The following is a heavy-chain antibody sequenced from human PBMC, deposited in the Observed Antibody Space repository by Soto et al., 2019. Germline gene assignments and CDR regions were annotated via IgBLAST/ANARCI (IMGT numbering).Heavy chain of an antibody. Sequence: SVKVSCKASGFTFTSSAVQWVRQARGQRLERIGWIVVGSGNTNYAQKFQERVTITRDMSTSTAYMELSSLRSEDTAVYYCAAEINYYDSSGYFDYWGQGTLVTVSS. J-gene: IGHJ4*02. CDR1: GFTFTSSA. D-gene: IGHD3-22*01. CDR3: AAEINYYDSSGYFDY. CDR2: IVVGSGNT. V-gene: IGHV1-58*01.